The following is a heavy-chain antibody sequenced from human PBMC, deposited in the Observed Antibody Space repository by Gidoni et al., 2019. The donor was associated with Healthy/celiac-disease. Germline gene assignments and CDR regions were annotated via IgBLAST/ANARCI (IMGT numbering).Heavy chain of an antibody. CDR3: ATPPPYYDSSGYPTYFDY. CDR2: FDPEDGET. Sequence: QVQLVQSGAEVKKPGASVKVSCKVSGYTLTELSMHWVRQAPGKGLEWMGGFDPEDGETIYAQKFQGRVTMTEDPSTDTAYMELSSLRSEDTAVYYCATPPPYYDSSGYPTYFDYWGQGTLVTVSS. CDR1: GYTLTELS. V-gene: IGHV1-24*01. D-gene: IGHD3-22*01. J-gene: IGHJ4*02.